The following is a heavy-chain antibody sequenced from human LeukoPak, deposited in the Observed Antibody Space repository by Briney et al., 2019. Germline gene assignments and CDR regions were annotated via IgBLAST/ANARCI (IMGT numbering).Heavy chain of an antibody. CDR1: GGSISSYY. CDR3: ARGRTAMSYFDY. D-gene: IGHD5-18*01. CDR2: IYYSGST. V-gene: IGHV4-59*01. Sequence: PSETLSLTCTVSGGSISSYYWSWIRQPPGKGLEWIGYIYYSGSTNYNPSLKSRVTISVDTSKNQFSLKLSSVTAADTAVYYCARGRTAMSYFDYWGQGTLVTVSS. J-gene: IGHJ4*02.